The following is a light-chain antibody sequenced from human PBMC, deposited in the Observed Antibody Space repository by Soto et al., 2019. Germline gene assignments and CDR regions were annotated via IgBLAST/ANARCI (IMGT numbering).Light chain of an antibody. CDR1: ESVRSNY. J-gene: IGKJ1*01. CDR3: QQYGSSRWT. Sequence: TVLTQSPGTLSLSPGERATLCCRASESVRSNYVAWYQQKPGQAPRLLVYGGSSRATGVPDRFSGGGSGTDFTLSISRLEPEDFAVYSCQQYGSSRWTFGQGTKM. V-gene: IGKV3-20*01. CDR2: GGS.